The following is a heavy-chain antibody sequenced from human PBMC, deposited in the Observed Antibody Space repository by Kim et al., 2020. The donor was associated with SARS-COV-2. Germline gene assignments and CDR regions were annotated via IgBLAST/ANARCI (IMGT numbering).Heavy chain of an antibody. J-gene: IGHJ3*02. CDR2: INLSGGST. Sequence: ASVKVSCKASGYTFTNYYIHWVRQAPGQGLEWMGIINLSGGSTSYAQKFLGRVTMTRDTSTSIVYMELSSLRSEDTAVYYCARGQYYYDSRGYHDAFDIWGQGTMVAVSS. CDR1: GYTFTNYY. D-gene: IGHD3-22*01. V-gene: IGHV1-46*01. CDR3: ARGQYYYDSRGYHDAFDI.